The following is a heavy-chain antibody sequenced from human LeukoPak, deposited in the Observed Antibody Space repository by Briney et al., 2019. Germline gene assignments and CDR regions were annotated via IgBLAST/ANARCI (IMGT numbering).Heavy chain of an antibody. CDR1: GGSISSSNYY. J-gene: IGHJ4*02. CDR3: ARVSGSRTKPYYFDY. D-gene: IGHD6-13*01. CDR2: VYLGEST. Sequence: PSETLSLTCTVSGGSISSSNYYWGWVRQPPGKGLEWIGTVYLGESTYYNPALKSRVTIPVDTSKNQFSLKLSSVTAADTAVYYCARVSGSRTKPYYFDYWGQGTLVTVSS. V-gene: IGHV4-39*01.